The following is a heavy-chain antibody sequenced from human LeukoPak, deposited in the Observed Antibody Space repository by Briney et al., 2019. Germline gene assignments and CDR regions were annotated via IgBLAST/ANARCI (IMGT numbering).Heavy chain of an antibody. CDR1: GYTFTGYY. CDR3: ARDAPYCSSTSCYKGYYMDV. J-gene: IGHJ6*03. CDR2: INPNSGGT. D-gene: IGHD2-2*02. V-gene: IGHV1-2*02. Sequence: ASVKVSCKASGYTFTGYYMHWVRQAPGQGLEWMGWINPNSGGTNYAQKFQGRVTMTRDTSISTAYMELSRLRSDDTAVYYCARDAPYCSSTSCYKGYYMDVWGKGTTVTVSS.